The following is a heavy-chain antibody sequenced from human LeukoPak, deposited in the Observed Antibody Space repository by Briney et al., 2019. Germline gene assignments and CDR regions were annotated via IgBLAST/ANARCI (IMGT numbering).Heavy chain of an antibody. D-gene: IGHD3-10*01. CDR1: GGSINNYY. J-gene: IGHJ4*02. CDR2: VYHTGST. V-gene: IGHV4-59*01. Sequence: SETLSLTCSVSGGSINNYYWSWIRHAPGKRLEWIGSVYHTGSTDYNPSLRSPVTISVDTSKNHFSLKVTSVTAADTAIYYCARHLDYYGSGTYEFWGQGTLVTVSS. CDR3: ARHLDYYGSGTYEF.